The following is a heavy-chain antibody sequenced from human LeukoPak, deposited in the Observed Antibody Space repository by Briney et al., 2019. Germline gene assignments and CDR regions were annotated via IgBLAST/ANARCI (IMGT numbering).Heavy chain of an antibody. CDR2: IYSSGST. Sequence: PSQTLSLTCTVSGVSISSGDYYWSWIRQPPGKSLEWIGYIYSSGSTNYNPSLKSRVTISLDTSTNQFSLRVISVTAADTAVYYCARGGWYVDYWGQGTLVTVSS. J-gene: IGHJ4*02. D-gene: IGHD6-19*01. CDR1: GVSISSGDYY. CDR3: ARGGWYVDY. V-gene: IGHV4-30-4*08.